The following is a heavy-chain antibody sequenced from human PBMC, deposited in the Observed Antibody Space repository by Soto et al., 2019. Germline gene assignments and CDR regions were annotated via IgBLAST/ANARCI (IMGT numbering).Heavy chain of an antibody. D-gene: IGHD3-10*01. CDR2: IYYSGST. CDR1: GGSISSGGYY. J-gene: IGHJ4*02. CDR3: ARLTSGPVYFDY. V-gene: IGHV4-31*03. Sequence: QVQLQESGPGLVKPSQTLSLTCTVSGGSISSGGYYWSWIRQHPGKGLEWIGYIYYSGSTYYNPSLKSRVTISVDPSKNQFPLKLSSVTAADTAVYYCARLTSGPVYFDYWGQGTLVTVSS.